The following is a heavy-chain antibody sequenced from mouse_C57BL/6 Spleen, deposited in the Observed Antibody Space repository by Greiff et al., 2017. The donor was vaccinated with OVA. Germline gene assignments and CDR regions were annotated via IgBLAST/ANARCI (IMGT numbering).Heavy chain of an antibody. V-gene: IGHV1-18*01. J-gene: IGHJ3*01. CDR2: INPNNGGT. D-gene: IGHD2-3*01. CDR3: AKFDDGYYGAWLAY. Sequence: VQLQQSGPELVKPGASVKIPCKASGYTFTDYNMDWVKQSHGKSLEWIGDINPNNGGTIYNQKCKGKATLTVDKSSSTAYMELRSLTAEDTAVYYCAKFDDGYYGAWLAYWGQGTLVTVSA. CDR1: GYTFTDYN.